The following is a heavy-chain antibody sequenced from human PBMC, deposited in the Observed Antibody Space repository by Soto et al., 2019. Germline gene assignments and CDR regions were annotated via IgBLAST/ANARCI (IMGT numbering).Heavy chain of an antibody. Sequence: QITLKESGPPLVKPTQTLTLTCTFSGFSLTSGVVGVGWIRQPPGEALEWLALIYRNDEQYYNPSLRNRLTITRDTSKNQVVLTMTNMDPVDTATYYCAHRLPGPSGYDVWGQGTTVTVSS. CDR1: GFSLTSGVVG. V-gene: IGHV2-5*01. CDR3: AHRLPGPSGYDV. J-gene: IGHJ6*02. D-gene: IGHD6-13*01. CDR2: IYRNDEQ.